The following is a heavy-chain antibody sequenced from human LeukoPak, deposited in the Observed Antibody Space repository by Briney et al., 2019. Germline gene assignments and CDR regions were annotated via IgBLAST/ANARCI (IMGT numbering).Heavy chain of an antibody. CDR3: ARSARVQLEPRGGWFDP. CDR2: INPNSGGT. CDR1: GYTFTGHY. D-gene: IGHD1-1*01. V-gene: IGHV1-2*02. J-gene: IGHJ5*02. Sequence: ASVKVSCKASGYTFTGHYMHWVRQAPGQGLEWMGWINPNSGGTNYAQKFQGRVTMTRDTSISTAYMELSRLRSDDTAVYYCARSARVQLEPRGGWFDPWGQGTLVTVSS.